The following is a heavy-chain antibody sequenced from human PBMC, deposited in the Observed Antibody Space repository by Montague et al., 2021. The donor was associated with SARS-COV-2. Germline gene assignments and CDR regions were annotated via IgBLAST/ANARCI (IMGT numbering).Heavy chain of an antibody. Sequence: SETLSLTCAVYGGSFSGYYWRWIRQPPGKGLEWSGEINHSGSTNYNPSLKSRVTISVDTSKNQFSLELSSVTAADTAVYYCARALPVTTFFYSYYGMDVWGQGTTVTVSS. D-gene: IGHD4-17*01. CDR2: INHSGST. J-gene: IGHJ6*02. CDR1: GGSFSGYY. V-gene: IGHV4-34*01. CDR3: ARALPVTTFFYSYYGMDV.